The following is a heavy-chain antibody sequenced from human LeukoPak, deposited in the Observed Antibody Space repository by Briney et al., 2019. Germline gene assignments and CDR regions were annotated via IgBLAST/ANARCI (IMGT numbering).Heavy chain of an antibody. J-gene: IGHJ4*02. CDR1: GYTFTSYY. D-gene: IGHD3-9*01. Sequence: GASVKVSCKASGYTFTSYYMHWVRQAPGQGLEWMGWINPNSGGTNYAQKFQGRVTMTRDTSISTAYMELSRQRSDDTAVYYCARGGQRYFDWLLHFDYWGQGTLVTVSS. CDR3: ARGGQRYFDWLLHFDY. CDR2: INPNSGGT. V-gene: IGHV1-2*02.